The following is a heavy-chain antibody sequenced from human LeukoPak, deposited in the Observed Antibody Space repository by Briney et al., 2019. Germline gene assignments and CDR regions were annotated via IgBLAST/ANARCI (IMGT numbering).Heavy chain of an antibody. Sequence: SETLSLTCTVSGDSTSSDRYYGGWVRQPPGKGLEWIGEINHSGSTNYNPSLKSRVTISVDTSKNQFSLKLSSVTAADTAVYYCAGPRVTTAYYFDYWGQGTLVTVSS. CDR3: AGPRVTTAYYFDY. CDR2: INHSGST. CDR1: GDSTSSDRYY. D-gene: IGHD1-1*01. J-gene: IGHJ4*02. V-gene: IGHV4-39*07.